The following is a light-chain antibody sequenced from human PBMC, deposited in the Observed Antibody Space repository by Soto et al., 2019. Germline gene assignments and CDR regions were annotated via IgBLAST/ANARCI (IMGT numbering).Light chain of an antibody. CDR2: SSN. J-gene: IGLJ3*02. V-gene: IGLV1-44*01. CDR1: SSNIGHNS. Sequence: QSVLTQPASASGTPGQRSTISCSGSSSNIGHNSVNWYQQLPGTAPKLLIYSSNQRPSGVPVRFSGSKSGTSASLAISGLQSGDEAHYYCAAWDDSLNGVVFGGGTKLTVL. CDR3: AAWDDSLNGVV.